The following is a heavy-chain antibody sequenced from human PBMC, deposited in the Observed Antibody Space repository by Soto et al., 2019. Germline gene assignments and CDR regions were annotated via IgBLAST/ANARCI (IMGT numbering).Heavy chain of an antibody. CDR2: IYSSGTT. CDR1: GDSINSSPYY. V-gene: IGHV4-39*01. J-gene: IGHJ4*02. CDR3: ARRPLGYCSSGTCYRPYYFDY. Sequence: KPSETLSLTCTVSGDSINSSPYYWGWIRQPPGKGLEWIGNIYSSGTTYYNSSLETRVAISLDTSRNQFSLKLNSVTAADTAVYYCARRPLGYCSSGTCYRPYYFDYWGQGILVTVSS. D-gene: IGHD2-15*01.